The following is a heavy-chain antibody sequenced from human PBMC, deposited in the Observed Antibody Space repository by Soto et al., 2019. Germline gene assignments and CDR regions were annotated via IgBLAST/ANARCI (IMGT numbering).Heavy chain of an antibody. CDR1: GFTFSSYG. V-gene: IGHV3-33*01. CDR3: ARNVCEPDY. D-gene: IGHD3-16*01. J-gene: IGHJ4*02. Sequence: QVQLVESGGGVVQAGRSLRLSCAASGFTFSSYGMHWVRQAPGEGLQWVAVIWHDGSNKYYADSVKGRFTISRDNSINTLYLQMNSLRNEDTGVYYCARNVCEPDYWGQGTLVTVSS. CDR2: IWHDGSNK.